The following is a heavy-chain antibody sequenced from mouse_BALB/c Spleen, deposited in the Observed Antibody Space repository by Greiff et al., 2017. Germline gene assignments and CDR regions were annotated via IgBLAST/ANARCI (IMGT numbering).Heavy chain of an antibody. CDR3: AKVGLGYAMDY. CDR1: GYTFTSYW. J-gene: IGHJ4*01. CDR2: INPSTGYT. Sequence: VKLVESGAELAKPGASVKMSCKASGYTFTSYWMHWVKQRPGQGLEWIGYINPSTGYTEYNQKFKDKATLTADKSSSTAYMQLSSLTSEDSAVYYCAKVGLGYAMDYWGQGTSVTVSS. D-gene: IGHD3-3*01. V-gene: IGHV1-7*01.